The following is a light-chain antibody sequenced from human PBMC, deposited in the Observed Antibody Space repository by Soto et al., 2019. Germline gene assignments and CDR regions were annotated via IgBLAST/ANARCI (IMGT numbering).Light chain of an antibody. Sequence: AIRMTQSPSSFSASTGGRVTITCRASQGISSYLAWYQQKPGKAPKLLIYAASTLQSGVPSRFSGSGSGTDFTLTIRCLQSEDFATYYCQQYYSYPRTFGQGTKVEIK. CDR2: AAS. V-gene: IGKV1-8*01. CDR3: QQYYSYPRT. J-gene: IGKJ1*01. CDR1: QGISSY.